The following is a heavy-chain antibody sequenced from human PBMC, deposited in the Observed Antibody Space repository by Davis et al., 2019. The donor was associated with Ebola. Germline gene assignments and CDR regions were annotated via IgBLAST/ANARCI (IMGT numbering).Heavy chain of an antibody. CDR1: GGTFSSYA. D-gene: IGHD1-26*01. V-gene: IGHV1-69*13. Sequence: SVKVSCKASGGTFSSYAISWVRQAPGQGLEWMGGIIPIFGTANYAQKFQGRVTITADESTSTAYMELSSLRSEDTAVYYCARGVGAESYYYYGMDVWGQGTTVTVSS. CDR3: ARGVGAESYYYYGMDV. CDR2: IIPIFGTA. J-gene: IGHJ6*02.